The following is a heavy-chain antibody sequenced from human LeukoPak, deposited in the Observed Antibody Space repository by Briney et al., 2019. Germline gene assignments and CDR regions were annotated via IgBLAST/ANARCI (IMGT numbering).Heavy chain of an antibody. J-gene: IGHJ4*02. CDR3: ARRSPYSTGWSSYFDY. Sequence: PSETLSLTCTVSGGSISSFYYTWLRQPPGKGLEWIGYIDSSGITNYNSSLNSRVTMSLDTSQNQFSLKLNSVTAADSAVYYCARRSPYSTGWSSYFDYWGQGALVTVSS. CDR1: GGSISSFY. V-gene: IGHV4-59*12. CDR2: IDSSGIT. D-gene: IGHD6-19*01.